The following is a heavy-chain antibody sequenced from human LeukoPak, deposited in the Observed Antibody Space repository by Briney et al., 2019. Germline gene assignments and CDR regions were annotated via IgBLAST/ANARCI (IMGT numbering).Heavy chain of an antibody. D-gene: IGHD3-10*01. CDR1: GFPFSNYA. J-gene: IGHJ5*02. CDR3: AKEAWFGELALDR. V-gene: IGHV3-23*01. Sequence: GGSLRLSCAASGFPFSNYAMSWVRQAPGKGLEWVSVLNARATSPNYADSVKGRFTISRDNPKNTLYLQMDRLRAEDTAVYYCAKEAWFGELALDRWGQGTLVTVSS. CDR2: LNARATSP.